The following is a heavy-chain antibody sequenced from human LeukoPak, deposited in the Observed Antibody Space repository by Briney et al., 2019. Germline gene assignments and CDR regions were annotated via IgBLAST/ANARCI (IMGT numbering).Heavy chain of an antibody. CDR3: ARDRVRIRYYFDY. CDR1: GFTFSSYW. J-gene: IGHJ4*02. Sequence: QTGGSLRLSCAASGFTFSSYWMHWVRQAPGKGLVWVSRINTDGSSTSYADSVKGRFTISRDNAKNTLYLQMNSLRAEDTAVYYCARDRVRIRYYFDYWGQGTLVTVSS. CDR2: INTDGSST. V-gene: IGHV3-74*01. D-gene: IGHD2-15*01.